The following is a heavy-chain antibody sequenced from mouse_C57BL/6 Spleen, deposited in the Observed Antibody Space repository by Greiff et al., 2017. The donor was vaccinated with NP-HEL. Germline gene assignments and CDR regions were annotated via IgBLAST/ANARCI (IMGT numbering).Heavy chain of an antibody. Sequence: QVQLKQPGAELVRPGSSVKLSCKASGYTFTSYWMHWVKQRPIQGLEWIGNIDPSDSETHYNQKFKDKATLTVDKSSSTAYMQLSSLTSEDSAVYYCARGPTDYGSSPFWYAMDYWGQGTSVTVSS. CDR2: IDPSDSET. D-gene: IGHD1-1*01. CDR3: ARGPTDYGSSPFWYAMDY. J-gene: IGHJ4*01. V-gene: IGHV1-52*01. CDR1: GYTFTSYW.